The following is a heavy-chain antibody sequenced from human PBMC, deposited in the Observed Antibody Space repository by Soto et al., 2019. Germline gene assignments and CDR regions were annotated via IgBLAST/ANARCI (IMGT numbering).Heavy chain of an antibody. CDR2: ISVYNGNT. CDR1: GYSFTNYG. CDR3: ARDRVTVFDRDDTDV. J-gene: IGHJ6*02. Sequence: QVQLVQSGAEVKKPGASVKVSCKASGYSFTNYGISWLRQAPGQGLEWMGWISVYNGNTEYAEKVQGRVTMTTDTSTSTAYMELRSLRSDDTAVYYCARDRVTVFDRDDTDVWGQGTTVIVSS. D-gene: IGHD3-3*01. V-gene: IGHV1-18*01.